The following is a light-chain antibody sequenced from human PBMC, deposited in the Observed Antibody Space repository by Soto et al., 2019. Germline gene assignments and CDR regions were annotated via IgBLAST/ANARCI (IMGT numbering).Light chain of an antibody. CDR3: XXXGXXLFT. V-gene: IGKV3-20*01. CDR2: GAS. CDR1: QSVSSSY. J-gene: IGKJ3*01. Sequence: EIVLTQSPGTLSLSPGERATLSCRASQSVSSSYLAWYQQKPGQAPRLLIYGASSRATGIPDRFSGSGSGTDFTLTISRLEXEDXXXXXXXXXGXXLFTFGPGTKVDIK.